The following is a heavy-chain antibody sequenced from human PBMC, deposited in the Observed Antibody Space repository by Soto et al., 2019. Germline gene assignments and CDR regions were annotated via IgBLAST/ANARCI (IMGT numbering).Heavy chain of an antibody. Sequence: EVQLVESGGGLVQPGGSLRLSCAASGFTFGNYGMTWVRQAPGKGLEWVANIKGGGVAKPFLDSVRGRFTVSRDNAENSLFLQMNILGADDTALYYCARDGSPWSSGYYLDAFAMLGQGTMVTAS. J-gene: IGHJ3*02. D-gene: IGHD6-25*01. V-gene: IGHV3-7*03. CDR3: ARDGSPWSSGYYLDAFAM. CDR1: GFTFGNYG. CDR2: IKGGGVAK.